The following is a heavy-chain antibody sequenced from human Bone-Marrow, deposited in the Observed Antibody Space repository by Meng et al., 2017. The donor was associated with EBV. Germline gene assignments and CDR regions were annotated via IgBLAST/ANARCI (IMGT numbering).Heavy chain of an antibody. V-gene: IGHV4-61*01. CDR1: GASVVGGTFL. CDR3: AKSSSSTPGVVDS. Sequence: VQRHASGPGRVKPSETPSLTCTVSGASVVGGTFLWSWIRQPPGKELEWIGYIYDGGTTIYNPSLKSRVTIFLDTSRNQFSLGLRSVTTADTAVYYCAKSSSSTPGVVDSWGQGTLVTVFS. D-gene: IGHD6-6*01. J-gene: IGHJ4*02. CDR2: IYDGGTT.